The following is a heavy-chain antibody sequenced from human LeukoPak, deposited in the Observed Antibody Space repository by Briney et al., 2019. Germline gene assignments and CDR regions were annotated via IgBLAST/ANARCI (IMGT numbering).Heavy chain of an antibody. V-gene: IGHV3-11*04. J-gene: IGHJ4*02. CDR1: GFSFSDYY. Sequence: GGSLRLSCAASGFSFSDYYMTWIRQAPGKGLEWVSYISGSGTTIYYADSVKGRFTISRDNAKNSLYLQMNSLRAEDTAVYFCARDAFGESAYWGQGTLVTVSS. CDR3: ARDAFGESAY. D-gene: IGHD3-10*01. CDR2: ISGSGTTI.